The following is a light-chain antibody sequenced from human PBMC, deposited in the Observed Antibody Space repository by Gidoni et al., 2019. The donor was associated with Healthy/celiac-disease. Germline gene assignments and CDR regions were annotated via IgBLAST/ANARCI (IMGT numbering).Light chain of an antibody. V-gene: IGLV7-46*01. CDR1: GAVTSDHW. CDR2: DTT. CDR3: LLSYTGARV. Sequence: GAVTSDHWPYWLQQRPGQPPRTLIYDTTNKHSWTPARFSGSLLGGKAALTLSGAQPEDEAEYYCLLSYTGARVFGGGTRLTVL. J-gene: IGLJ2*01.